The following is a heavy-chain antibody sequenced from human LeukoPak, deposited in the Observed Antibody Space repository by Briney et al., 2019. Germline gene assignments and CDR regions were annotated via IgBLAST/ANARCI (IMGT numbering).Heavy chain of an antibody. D-gene: IGHD6-13*01. CDR1: GGTFSSYA. J-gene: IGHJ5*02. V-gene: IGHV1-69*05. CDR3: ASGPYSSSWYNWFDP. Sequence: GASVKVSCKASGGTFSSYAISWVRQAPGQGLKWMGGIIPIFGTANYAQKFQGRVTITTDESTSTAYMELSSLRSEDTAVYYCASGPYSSSWYNWFDPWGQGTLVTVSS. CDR2: IIPIFGTA.